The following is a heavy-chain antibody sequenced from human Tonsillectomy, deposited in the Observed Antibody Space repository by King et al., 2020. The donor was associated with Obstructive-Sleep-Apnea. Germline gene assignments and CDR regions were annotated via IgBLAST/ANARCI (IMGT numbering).Heavy chain of an antibody. CDR3: ARAEVVATIRIFDI. J-gene: IGHJ3*02. CDR1: GGTFSSYA. Sequence: QLVQSGAEVKKPGSSVKVSCKASGGTFSSYAISWVRQAPGQGLEWMGGIIPILGIANYAQKFQGRVTITADKSTSTAYMELSSLRSEDTAVYYCARAEVVATIRIFDILGQGTMVTVSS. CDR2: IIPILGIA. D-gene: IGHD5-12*01. V-gene: IGHV1-69*10.